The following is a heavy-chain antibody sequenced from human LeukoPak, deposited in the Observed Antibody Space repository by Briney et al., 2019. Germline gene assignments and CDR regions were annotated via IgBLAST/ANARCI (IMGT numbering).Heavy chain of an antibody. D-gene: IGHD4-17*01. V-gene: IGHV3-30*04. Sequence: GRSLTLSCAASGFTFSDYAMHWVRQAPGKGLEWVAVISYDGSNKYYADSVKGRFTISRDNSKNTLYLQMNSLRAEDTAVYYCARDLVGDGALALDYWGQGTLVTVSS. CDR2: ISYDGSNK. J-gene: IGHJ4*02. CDR3: ARDLVGDGALALDY. CDR1: GFTFSDYA.